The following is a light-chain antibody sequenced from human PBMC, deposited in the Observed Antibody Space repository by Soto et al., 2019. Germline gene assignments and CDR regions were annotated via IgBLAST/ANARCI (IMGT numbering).Light chain of an antibody. CDR2: DVS. V-gene: IGLV2-14*01. J-gene: IGLJ1*01. CDR3: SSYTSSSTYV. CDR1: SSDVGGYNY. Sequence: QSVLTQPASVSGSPGQSTTISCTGTSSDVGGYNYVSWYQQHPGKAPKLMIYDVSNRSSGVSNRFSGSKSGNTASLTISGLQAEDEADYYCSSYTSSSTYVFGTGTKAPS.